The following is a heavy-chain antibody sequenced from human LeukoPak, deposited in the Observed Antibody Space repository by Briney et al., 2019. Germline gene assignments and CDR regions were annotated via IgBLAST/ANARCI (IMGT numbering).Heavy chain of an antibody. V-gene: IGHV3-30*04. CDR2: ISYDGGFK. CDR3: ARDDWYFDL. Sequence: PGGSLRLSCAASGFTFNRYAMHWVRQAPGKGLESVAVISYDGGFKSYADSVKGRFTISRDNSKNTLYLQMDSLRGDDTAVYYCARDDWYFDLWGRGTLVTVSS. CDR1: GFTFNRYA. J-gene: IGHJ2*01.